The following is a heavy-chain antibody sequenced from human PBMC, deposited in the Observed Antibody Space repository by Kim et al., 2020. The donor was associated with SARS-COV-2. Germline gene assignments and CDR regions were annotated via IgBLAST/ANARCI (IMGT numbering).Heavy chain of an antibody. CDR3: AKDRAAAGRTYWYFDL. D-gene: IGHD6-13*01. V-gene: IGHV3-23*01. CDR2: ISGSGGST. Sequence: GGSLRLSCAASGFTFSSYAMSWVRQAPGKGLEWVSAISGSGGSTYYADSVKGRFTISRDNSKNTLYLQMNSLRAEDTAVYYCAKDRAAAGRTYWYFDLWGRGTLVTVSS. CDR1: GFTFSSYA. J-gene: IGHJ2*01.